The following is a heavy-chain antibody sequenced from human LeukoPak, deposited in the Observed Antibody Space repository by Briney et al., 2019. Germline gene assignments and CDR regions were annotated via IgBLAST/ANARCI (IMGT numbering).Heavy chain of an antibody. CDR1: GGPIRSAGYY. J-gene: IGHJ5*02. CDR3: AGPLGYCSDSRCPQSWFDP. Sequence: SETLSLTCNVSGGPIRSAGYYWSWIRQSPGRGLEWIGYIYHSGTTFYSPSPKSRVIMSVDTSKNQFSLKLSSVTAADTAVYYCAGPLGYCSDSRCPQSWFDPWGQGTLVTVSS. V-gene: IGHV4-30-2*06. CDR2: IYHSGTT. D-gene: IGHD2-15*01.